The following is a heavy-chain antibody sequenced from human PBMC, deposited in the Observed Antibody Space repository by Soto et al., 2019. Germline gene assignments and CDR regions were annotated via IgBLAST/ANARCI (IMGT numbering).Heavy chain of an antibody. CDR2: IYYSGST. CDR1: GGSVSSGSYY. D-gene: IGHD4-4*01. V-gene: IGHV4-61*01. CDR3: ARDGDGRMTTNPYYYNGMDV. J-gene: IGHJ6*02. Sequence: ETLSLTCTVSGGSVSSGSYYWSWIRQPPGKGLEWIGYIYYSGSTNYNPSLKSRVTISVDTSKNQFSLKLSSVTAADTAVYYCARDGDGRMTTNPYYYNGMDVWGPGTTVTVSS.